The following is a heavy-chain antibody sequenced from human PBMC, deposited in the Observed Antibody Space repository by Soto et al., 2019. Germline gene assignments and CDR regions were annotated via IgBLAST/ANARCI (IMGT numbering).Heavy chain of an antibody. CDR3: ASTDTAMVHFDY. D-gene: IGHD5-18*01. Sequence: PSETLSLTCAFSGCSISSGGCSWSWIRQPPGKGLEWIGYIYHSGSTYYNPSLKSRVTISVDRSKNQFSLKLSPVTAADTAVYYCASTDTAMVHFDYWGQGTLVTVSS. CDR1: GCSISSGGCS. V-gene: IGHV4-30-2*01. CDR2: IYHSGST. J-gene: IGHJ4*02.